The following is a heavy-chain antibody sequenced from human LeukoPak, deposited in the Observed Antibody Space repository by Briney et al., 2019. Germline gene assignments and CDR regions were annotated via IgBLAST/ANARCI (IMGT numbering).Heavy chain of an antibody. D-gene: IGHD1-26*01. V-gene: IGHV6-1*01. CDR1: EYSISSDGAA. J-gene: IGHJ6*03. CDR2: TYYWSKWYD. CDR3: ARGPSLVGYYYMDV. Sequence: SQTLSLTCAISEYSISSDGAAWNWIRQSPSRGLEWPGRTYYWSKWYDDYAVSVKSRVTINPDTSKNQFSLQLNSVTPEDTAVYYCARGPSLVGYYYMDVWGKGTTVTVSS.